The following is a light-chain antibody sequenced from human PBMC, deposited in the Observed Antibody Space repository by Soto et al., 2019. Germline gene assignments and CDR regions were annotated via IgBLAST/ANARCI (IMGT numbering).Light chain of an antibody. CDR3: AAWDDSLNGPG. V-gene: IGLV1-44*01. J-gene: IGLJ2*01. CDR2: SNN. CDR1: SSNIGSNT. Sequence: QTVVTQPPSASGTPGQRVTISCSGSSSNIGSNTVNWYQQLPGTAPKLLIYSNNQRPSGVPDRFSGSKSGTSASLAISGLQSEDEADYYCAAWDDSLNGPGFGGGIKLTVL.